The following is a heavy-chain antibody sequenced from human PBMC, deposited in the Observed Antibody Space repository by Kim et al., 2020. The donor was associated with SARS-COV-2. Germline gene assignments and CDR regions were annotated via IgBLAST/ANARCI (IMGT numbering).Heavy chain of an antibody. CDR1: GFTFTNYA. CDR2: ISGGGAYT. V-gene: IGHV3-23*01. D-gene: IGHD6-13*01. J-gene: IGHJ4*02. CDR3: AKEGSGSRLNYFDS. Sequence: GGSLRLSCAASGFTFTNYAVSWVRQAPGKGLEWVSAISGGGAYTYYADSVKGRFIISRDNSKNTLYVQMNSLRAEDTAVYYCAKEGSGSRLNYFDSWGQGTLVTVSS.